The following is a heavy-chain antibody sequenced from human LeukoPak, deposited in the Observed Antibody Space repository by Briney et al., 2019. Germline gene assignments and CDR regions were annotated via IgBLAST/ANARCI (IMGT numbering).Heavy chain of an antibody. CDR1: GDSVSSNSGA. CDR3: VRGFGYLQH. CDR2: IYYRAKWYN. Sequence: SQTLSLTCAIYGDSVSSNSGAWNWIRQSPSRGLEWLGRIYYRAKWYNDYAVSVKSRITINPDTSKNQFSLQLNSVTPEDTAVYFCVRGFGYLQHWGQGTLIPVSS. J-gene: IGHJ1*01. D-gene: IGHD3-10*01. V-gene: IGHV6-1*01.